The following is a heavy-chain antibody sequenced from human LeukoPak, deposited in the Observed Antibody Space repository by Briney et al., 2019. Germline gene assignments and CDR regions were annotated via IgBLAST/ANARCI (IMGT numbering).Heavy chain of an antibody. CDR1: DYSISSGFY. CDR3: ARVVASTSIDS. Sequence: SETLSLTCTVSDYSISSGFYWGWIRQPPGKGLEWLGSIHHSGTTHYNPSLMSRVTISIDPSKNRFSLKLTSVTAADTAIYYCARVVASTSIDSWGQGTLVTVSS. CDR2: IHHSGTT. J-gene: IGHJ4*02. V-gene: IGHV4-38-2*02. D-gene: IGHD2-15*01.